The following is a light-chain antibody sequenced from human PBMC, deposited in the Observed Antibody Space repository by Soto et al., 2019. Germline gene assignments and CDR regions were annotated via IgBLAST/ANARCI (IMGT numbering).Light chain of an antibody. V-gene: IGKV3D-11*02. CDR3: QQRRSWQVT. J-gene: IGKJ5*01. CDR2: DAS. Sequence: IVMTQSPATLSVSPGESATLCCRAIQSVSSNLALYQQKPVQAPRVXIYDASKRATGIPARFSGSGSGTNFTLTISSLEPEDFAVYDCQQRRSWQVTFGQGTRLENK. CDR1: QSVSSN.